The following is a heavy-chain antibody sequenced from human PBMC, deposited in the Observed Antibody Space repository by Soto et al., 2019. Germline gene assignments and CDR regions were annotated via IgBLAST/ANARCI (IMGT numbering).Heavy chain of an antibody. CDR2: INPNSGGT. CDR1: GYTFTGYY. D-gene: IGHD4-17*01. V-gene: IGHV1-2*04. J-gene: IGHJ4*02. CDR3: ARGDYYGVYVGYFDY. Sequence: QVQLVQSGAEVKKPGASVKVSCKASGYTFTGYYMHWVRQAPGQGLEWMGWINPNSGGTNYAQKFQGWVTMTRDTSISTAYMELSRLRSDDTAVYYCARGDYYGVYVGYFDYWGQGTLVTVSS.